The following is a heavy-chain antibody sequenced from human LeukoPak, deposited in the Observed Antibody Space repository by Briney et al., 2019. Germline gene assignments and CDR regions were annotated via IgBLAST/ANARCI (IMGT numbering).Heavy chain of an antibody. CDR3: AKYQLEWLRLGNAFDI. D-gene: IGHD5-12*01. CDR2: ISYDGSNK. J-gene: IGHJ3*02. CDR1: GFTFSSYG. V-gene: IGHV3-30*18. Sequence: GGSLRLSCAASGFTFSSYGMHWVRQAPGKGLEWVAVISYDGSNKYYADSVKGRFTISRDNSKNTLYLQMNSLRAEDTAVYYCAKYQLEWLRLGNAFDIWGQGTMVTVSS.